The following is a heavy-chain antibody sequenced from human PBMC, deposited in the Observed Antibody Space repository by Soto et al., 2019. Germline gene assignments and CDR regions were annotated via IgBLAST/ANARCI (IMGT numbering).Heavy chain of an antibody. V-gene: IGHV4-59*01. CDR1: GGSITRSY. Sequence: QVQLQESGPGLVKPSETLSVTCNVSGGSITRSYWIWIRQTPRKRLQWIGYIHYTGATRYSPSLKSRDTMSVDTSKNQITLKLNSVTAADTAVYYCARGGEAVAGYDYSGLHVWGRGTSVTVSS. D-gene: IGHD6-19*01. J-gene: IGHJ6*02. CDR3: ARGGEAVAGYDYSGLHV. CDR2: IHYTGAT.